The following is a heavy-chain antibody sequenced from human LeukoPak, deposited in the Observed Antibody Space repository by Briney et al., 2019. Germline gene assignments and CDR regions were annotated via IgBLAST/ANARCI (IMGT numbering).Heavy chain of an antibody. CDR3: ARGSTYSSGFYVDV. J-gene: IGHJ6*03. D-gene: IGHD6-19*01. V-gene: IGHV3-48*01. CDR2: ISSSSSTI. CDR1: GFTFSSYS. Sequence: GGSLRLSCAASGFTFSSYSMNWVRQAPGKGLEWVSYISSSSSTIYYADSVKGRFTISRDNAKNSLYLQMNSLRAEDTAVYYCARGSTYSSGFYVDVWGKGTTVTVSS.